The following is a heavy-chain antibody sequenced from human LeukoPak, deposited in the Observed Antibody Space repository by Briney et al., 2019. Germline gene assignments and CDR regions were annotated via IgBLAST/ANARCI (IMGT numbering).Heavy chain of an antibody. D-gene: IGHD6-6*01. CDR3: ARGIYSSPSDFDY. Sequence: EASVKVSCKASGGTFSSYAISWVRQAPGQGLEWMGGIIPIFGTANYAQKFQGRVTITTDESTSTAYMELSSLRSEDTAVYYCARGIYSSPSDFDYWGQGTLVTVSS. V-gene: IGHV1-69*05. CDR2: IIPIFGTA. CDR1: GGTFSSYA. J-gene: IGHJ4*02.